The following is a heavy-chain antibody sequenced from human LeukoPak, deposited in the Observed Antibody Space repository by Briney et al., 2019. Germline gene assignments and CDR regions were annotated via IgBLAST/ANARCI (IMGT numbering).Heavy chain of an antibody. V-gene: IGHV3-30*02. CDR3: AKARLWFGELVYYMDV. CDR2: IRYDGSNK. CDR1: GFTFSSYG. J-gene: IGHJ6*03. D-gene: IGHD3-10*01. Sequence: GGSLRLSCAASGFTFSSYGMHWVRQAPGKGLEWVAFIRYDGSNKYYADSVKGRFTISRDNSKNTLYLQMNSLRAEDTAVYYCAKARLWFGELVYYMDVWGKGTTVTISS.